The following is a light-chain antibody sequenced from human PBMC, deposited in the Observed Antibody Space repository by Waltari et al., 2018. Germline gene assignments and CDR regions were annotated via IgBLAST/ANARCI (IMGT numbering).Light chain of an antibody. V-gene: IGLV1-44*01. J-gene: IGLJ3*02. CDR3: AAWDDSLNGWV. CDR1: SSNIGFNT. Sequence: QSVLTQPPSASGTPGQRVTISCSGSSSNIGFNTVSWYHQVPVTAPTLPIYTDKQRPSGVPYRVSGSKSVSSASLAISGLQSEDEAEYFCAAWDDSLNGWVFGGGTKVTVV. CDR2: TDK.